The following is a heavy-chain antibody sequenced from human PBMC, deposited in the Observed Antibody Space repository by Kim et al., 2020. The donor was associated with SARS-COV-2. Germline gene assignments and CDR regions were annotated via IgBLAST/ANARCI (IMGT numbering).Heavy chain of an antibody. D-gene: IGHD5-12*01. Sequence: GGSLRLSCSASGFTFSSYAMHWVRQAPGKGLEYVSAISSNGGSTYYADSVKGRFTISRDNSKNTLYLQMSSLRAEDTAVYYCVFGGYGSYYYYGMDVWGQGTTVTVSS. V-gene: IGHV3-64D*06. CDR1: GFTFSSYA. J-gene: IGHJ6*02. CDR3: VFGGYGSYYYYGMDV. CDR2: ISSNGGST.